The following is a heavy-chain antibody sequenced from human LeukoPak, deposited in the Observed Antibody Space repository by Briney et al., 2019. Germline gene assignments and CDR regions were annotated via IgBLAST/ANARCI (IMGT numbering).Heavy chain of an antibody. CDR1: GYSFTTYW. J-gene: IGHJ4*02. CDR3: ASEYCSGGNCYFDY. Sequence: GESLRISCKGSGYSFTTYWIGWVRQMPGKGLEWMGIIYPGDSDTRYSPSFQGQVTISADKSISTAYLQWSSLKASNTAIYYCASEYCSGGNCYFDYWGQGTLVTVSS. D-gene: IGHD2-15*01. CDR2: IYPGDSDT. V-gene: IGHV5-51*01.